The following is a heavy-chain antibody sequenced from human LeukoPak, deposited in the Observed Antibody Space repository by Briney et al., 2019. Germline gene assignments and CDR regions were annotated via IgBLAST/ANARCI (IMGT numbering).Heavy chain of an antibody. D-gene: IGHD1-26*01. V-gene: IGHV4-39*07. J-gene: IGHJ4*02. CDR3: AREGWELTSFDY. CDR1: GGSISSSSYY. CDR2: IYYSGST. Sequence: PSETLSLTCTVSGGSISSSSYYWGWIRQPPGKGLEWIGSIYYSGSTYYNPSLKSRVTISVDTSKNQFSLKLSSVTAADTAVYYCAREGWELTSFDYWGQGTLVTVSS.